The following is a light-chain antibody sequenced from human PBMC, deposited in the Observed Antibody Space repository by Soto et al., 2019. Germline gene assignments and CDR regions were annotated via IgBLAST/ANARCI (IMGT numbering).Light chain of an antibody. Sequence: DIQMTQSPSTLSAFVGDRVTITCRASQSITDWLAWYQQKPGKAPNLLIYRASSLESGVPSRFSGSGYGAQFSLTISSRQPDDFATYYCQQYNGTFGQGTKVEIK. V-gene: IGKV1-5*03. CDR3: QQYNGT. CDR1: QSITDW. CDR2: RAS. J-gene: IGKJ1*01.